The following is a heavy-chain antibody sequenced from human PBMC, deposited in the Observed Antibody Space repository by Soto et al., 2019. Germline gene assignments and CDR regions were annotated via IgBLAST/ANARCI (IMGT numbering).Heavy chain of an antibody. CDR3: TNYVLLWFGEQHGMDV. D-gene: IGHD3-10*01. CDR2: IKSKTDGGTT. Sequence: GGSLRLSCAASGFTFSNAWMNWVRQAPGKGLEWVGRIKSKTDGGTTDYAAPVKGRFTISRDDSKNTLYLQMNSLKTEDTAVYYCTNYVLLWFGEQHGMDVWGQGTTVTVSS. CDR1: GFTFSNAW. J-gene: IGHJ6*02. V-gene: IGHV3-15*07.